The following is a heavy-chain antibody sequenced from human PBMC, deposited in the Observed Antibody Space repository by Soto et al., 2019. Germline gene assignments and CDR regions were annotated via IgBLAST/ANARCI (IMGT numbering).Heavy chain of an antibody. J-gene: IGHJ4*02. CDR2: MNPNSGTT. Sequence: QVQLVQSGAEVKKPGASVKVSCKASGYTFTSYDINWVRQATGQGLEWMGWMNPNSGTTGYAQKFQGRVTMTRNTSITTAYLELSSLRSEDTAVYYCAREISGSYRFDYWGQGTLVTVSS. D-gene: IGHD1-26*01. V-gene: IGHV1-8*01. CDR3: AREISGSYRFDY. CDR1: GYTFTSYD.